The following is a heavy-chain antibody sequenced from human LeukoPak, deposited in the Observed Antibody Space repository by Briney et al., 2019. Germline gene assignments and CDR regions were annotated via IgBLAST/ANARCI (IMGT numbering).Heavy chain of an antibody. J-gene: IGHJ4*02. CDR1: GYTFTGYY. CDR2: INPNSGGT. V-gene: IGHV1-2*02. Sequence: ASVTVSCKASGYTFTGYYMHWVRQAPGQGLEWMGWINPNSGGTNYAQKFQGRVTMTRDTSISTAYMELSRLRSDDTAVYYCARASVLLWFGELTPVPFDYWGQGTLVTVSS. CDR3: ARASVLLWFGELTPVPFDY. D-gene: IGHD3-10*01.